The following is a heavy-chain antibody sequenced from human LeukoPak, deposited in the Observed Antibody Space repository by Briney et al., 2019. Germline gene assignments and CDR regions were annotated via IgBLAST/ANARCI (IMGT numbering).Heavy chain of an antibody. CDR2: IYSGGST. D-gene: IGHD4-23*01. J-gene: IGHJ4*02. V-gene: IGHV3-53*01. Sequence: QAGGSLRLSCAASEFSVGSNYMTWVRQAPGKGLEWVSLIYSGGSTYYADSVKGRFTISRDNSKNTLYLQMNSLRAEDTAVYYCARRPTVVTPLDWGQGTLVTVSS. CDR1: EFSVGSNY. CDR3: ARRPTVVTPLD.